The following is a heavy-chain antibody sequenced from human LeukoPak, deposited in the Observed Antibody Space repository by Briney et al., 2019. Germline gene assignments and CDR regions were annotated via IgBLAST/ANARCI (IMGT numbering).Heavy chain of an antibody. D-gene: IGHD5-18*01. J-gene: IGHJ3*02. Sequence: ASVKVSCKASGYTFTSYAMNWVRQAPGQGLEWMGWINTNTGNPTYAQGFTGRFVFSLDTSVSTAYLQISSLNAEDTAVYYCARAESWQLWLNLLIWGQGTMVTVSS. CDR3: ARAESWQLWLNLLI. CDR2: INTNTGNP. V-gene: IGHV7-4-1*02. CDR1: GYTFTSYA.